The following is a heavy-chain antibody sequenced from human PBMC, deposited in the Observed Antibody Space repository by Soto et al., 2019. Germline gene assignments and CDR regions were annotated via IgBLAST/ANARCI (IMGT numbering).Heavy chain of an antibody. Sequence: PGGSLRLSCAASAFTCSSYAMHWVRQAPGKGLEYASAISSNGGSTYYANSVKGRFTISRDNSKNTLYLQMGSLRAEDMAVYYCARNYGGNSYAFDIWGQGTMVTVSS. J-gene: IGHJ3*02. CDR2: ISSNGGST. V-gene: IGHV3-64*01. D-gene: IGHD2-21*02. CDR3: ARNYGGNSYAFDI. CDR1: AFTCSSYA.